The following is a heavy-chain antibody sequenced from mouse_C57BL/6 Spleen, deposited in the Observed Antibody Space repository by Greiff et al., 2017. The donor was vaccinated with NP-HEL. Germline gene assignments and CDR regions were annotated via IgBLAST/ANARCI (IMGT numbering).Heavy chain of an antibody. Sequence: EVNVVESGAELVRPGASVKLSCTASGFNIKDYYMHWVKQRPEQGLEWIGRIDPEDGDTEYAPKFQGKATMTADTSSTTAYLQLSSLTSEDTAVYYCTHYYYGSSYVLAYWGQGTLVTVSA. V-gene: IGHV14-1*01. J-gene: IGHJ3*01. CDR1: GFNIKDYY. CDR2: IDPEDGDT. D-gene: IGHD1-1*01. CDR3: THYYYGSSYVLAY.